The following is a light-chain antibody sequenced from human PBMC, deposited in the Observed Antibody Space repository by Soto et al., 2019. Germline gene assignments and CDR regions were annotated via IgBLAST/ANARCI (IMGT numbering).Light chain of an antibody. CDR3: AAWADSLNGWL. V-gene: IGLV1-44*01. Sequence: QSVLTQPPSASWTPGQRVTISCSGSSSNIGSNIVNWYQHLPGTAPKLLIKTDNQRPSGVPDRFSGSKSDTSASLAISGLQSEDEADYYCAAWADSLNGWLFGGGTKVTVL. CDR2: TDN. J-gene: IGLJ3*02. CDR1: SSNIGSNI.